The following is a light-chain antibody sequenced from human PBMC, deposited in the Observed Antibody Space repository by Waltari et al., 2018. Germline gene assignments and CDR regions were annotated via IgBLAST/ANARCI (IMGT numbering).Light chain of an antibody. CDR2: GAS. CDR3: QQYNNWPPYT. V-gene: IGKV3-15*01. J-gene: IGKJ2*01. CDR1: QSVSSN. Sequence: EIVMTQSPATLSVSPGERATLSCRASQSVSSNLAWYQQKPGQAPRRLIYGASTRATGIPARFSGNGSGTEFTLTISSLQSEDFAVYYCQQYNNWPPYTFGQGTKLEIK.